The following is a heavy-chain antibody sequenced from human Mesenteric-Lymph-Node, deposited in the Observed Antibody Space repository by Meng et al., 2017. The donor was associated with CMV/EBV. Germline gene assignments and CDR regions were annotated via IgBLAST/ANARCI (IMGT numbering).Heavy chain of an antibody. CDR1: GDSISTTNW. CDR2: IYHSGST. J-gene: IGHJ4*02. CDR3: AREGGLSSSWYRGASYFDY. V-gene: IGHV4-4*02. D-gene: IGHD6-13*01. Sequence: SETLSLTCAVSGDSISTTNWWSWVRQAPGKGLEWIGDIYHSGSTNYNPSLKSRVTIAVDKSKNQFSLKLSSVTAADTAVYYCAREGGLSSSWYRGASYFDYWGQGTLVTVSS.